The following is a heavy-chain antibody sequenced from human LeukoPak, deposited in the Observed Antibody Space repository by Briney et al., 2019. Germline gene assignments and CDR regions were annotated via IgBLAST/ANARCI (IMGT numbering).Heavy chain of an antibody. J-gene: IGHJ4*02. CDR2: IYYAGDT. V-gene: IGHV4-59*13. Sequence: PSETLSLTCSVSGASMTTTYWSWVRQPPGEGLEVIGYIYYAGDTKHNPSLRSRVTLSLDTSKNQFSLELRSVTAADTAVYYCVRTARVFDYWGQGILVTVSS. D-gene: IGHD3-10*01. CDR1: GASMTTTY. CDR3: VRTARVFDY.